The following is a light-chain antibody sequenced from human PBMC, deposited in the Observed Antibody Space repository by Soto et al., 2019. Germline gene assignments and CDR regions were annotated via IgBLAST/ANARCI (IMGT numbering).Light chain of an antibody. CDR1: QSVSPY. CDR2: DAS. V-gene: IGKV3-11*01. CDR3: QQRSNWPPTWT. J-gene: IGKJ1*01. Sequence: EIVLTQSPATLSLSPGQRATLSCRASQSVSPYLAWYQQKPGQAPRLLSYDASTRATGIPARFSGSGSGTDFTLTISSPEPEDFAVYYCQQRSNWPPTWTFGQGTKVEIK.